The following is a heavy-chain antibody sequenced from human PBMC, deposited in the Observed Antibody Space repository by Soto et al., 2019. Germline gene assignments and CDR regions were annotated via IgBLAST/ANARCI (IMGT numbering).Heavy chain of an antibody. V-gene: IGHV1-2*02. D-gene: IGHD2-2*02. CDR2: INPNSGGT. CDR3: ARDLLRIVVVPAAIAYYYYGMDV. CDR1: GYTFTGYY. Sequence: ASVKVSCKASGYTFTGYYMHCVRQAPGQVLEWMGWINPNSGGTNYAQKFQGRVTMTRDTSISTAYMELSRLRSDDTAVYYCARDLLRIVVVPAAIAYYYYGMDVWGQGTTVTVSS. J-gene: IGHJ6*02.